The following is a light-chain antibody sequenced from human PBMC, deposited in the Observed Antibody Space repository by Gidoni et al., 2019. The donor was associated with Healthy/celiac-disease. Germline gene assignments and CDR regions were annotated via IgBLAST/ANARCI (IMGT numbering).Light chain of an antibody. CDR3: QQYNSYSPT. J-gene: IGKJ2*01. CDR2: DAS. V-gene: IGKV1-5*01. CDR1: QSISSW. Sequence: DIQMPQSPSTLSASVGDRVTITCRASQSISSWLAWYQQKPGKAPKLLIYDASSLESGVPSRFSGSGSGTEFTLTISSLQPDDVATYYCQQYNSYSPTFGQXTKLEIK.